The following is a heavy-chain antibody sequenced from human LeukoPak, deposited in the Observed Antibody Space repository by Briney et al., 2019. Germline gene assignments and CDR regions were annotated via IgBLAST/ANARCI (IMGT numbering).Heavy chain of an antibody. J-gene: IGHJ4*02. CDR2: ISADGGST. CDR1: GINFADYA. CDR3: AKESGKFDY. V-gene: IGHV3-43*02. Sequence: GGSLRLSCVVSGINFADYAMHWVRQPPAKGLEWVSLISADGGSTFSADSVKGRFGISRDNSKNSLYLQMNSLRSEDTAMYYCAKESGKFDYWGQGTLVAVSS.